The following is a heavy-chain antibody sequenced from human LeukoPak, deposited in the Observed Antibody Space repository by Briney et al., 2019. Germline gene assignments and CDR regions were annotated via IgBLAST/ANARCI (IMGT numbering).Heavy chain of an antibody. CDR2: INHSGST. CDR1: GGSFSGYY. D-gene: IGHD6-13*01. Sequence: SETLSLTCAAYGGSFSGYYWSWIRQPPGKGLEWIGEINHSGSTNYNPSLKSRVTISVDTSKNQFSLKLSSVTAADTAVYYCAREGQMYSSSWQGYNWFDPWGQGTLVTASS. J-gene: IGHJ5*02. CDR3: AREGQMYSSSWQGYNWFDP. V-gene: IGHV4-34*01.